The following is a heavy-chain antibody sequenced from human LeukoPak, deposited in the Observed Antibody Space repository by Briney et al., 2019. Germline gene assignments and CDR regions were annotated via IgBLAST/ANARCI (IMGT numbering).Heavy chain of an antibody. Sequence: GGSLRLSCAASGFTFSSYAMSWVRQAPGKGLEWVSAISGSGGSTYYADSVKGRFTISRDNSKNTLYLQMNSLRAEDTAVYYCAKGTNFWSGLYGMDAWGQGTTVTVSS. CDR2: ISGSGGST. V-gene: IGHV3-23*01. CDR3: AKGTNFWSGLYGMDA. CDR1: GFTFSSYA. J-gene: IGHJ6*02. D-gene: IGHD3-3*01.